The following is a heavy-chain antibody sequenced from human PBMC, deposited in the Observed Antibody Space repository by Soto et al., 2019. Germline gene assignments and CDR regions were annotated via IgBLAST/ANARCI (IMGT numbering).Heavy chain of an antibody. V-gene: IGHV3-33*01. Sequence: QVQLVESGGGVVQPGRSLRLSCVASGFAFSTYGMHWVRQAPGKGLEWAALIWYDGTEKYYAESVKGRFTISIDNSNNTLYLQMNNLRAEDTAVYDWAREWLLSQSVNDAFDLWGQGTMVTVSS. CDR3: AREWLLSQSVNDAFDL. CDR1: GFAFSTYG. D-gene: IGHD2-21*02. J-gene: IGHJ3*01. CDR2: IWYDGTEK.